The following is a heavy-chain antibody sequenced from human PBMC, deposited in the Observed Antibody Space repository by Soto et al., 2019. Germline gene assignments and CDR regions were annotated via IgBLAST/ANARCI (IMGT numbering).Heavy chain of an antibody. Sequence: SETLSLTCPFSGCSISSYYWSWIRQPPGKGLEWIGYIYYSGSTNYNPSLKSRVTISVDTSKNQFSLKLSSVTAADTAVYYCARYHGGYVCVVFDLWGKGTMVPVSS. CDR1: GCSISSYY. D-gene: IGHD5-12*01. CDR2: IYYSGST. CDR3: ARYHGGYVCVVFDL. V-gene: IGHV4-59*01. J-gene: IGHJ3*01.